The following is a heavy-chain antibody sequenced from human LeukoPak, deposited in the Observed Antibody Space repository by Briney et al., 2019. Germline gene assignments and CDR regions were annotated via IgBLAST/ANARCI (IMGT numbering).Heavy chain of an antibody. D-gene: IGHD6-13*01. CDR2: IYHSGST. CDR3: AIGYSSSWYYYYYGMDV. Sequence: SGTLSLTCAVSGGSISSSNWWSWVRQPPGKGLEWIGEIYHSGSTNYNPSLKSRVTISVDTSKNQFSPKLSSVTAADTAVYYCAIGYSSSWYYYYYGMDVWGQGTTVTVSS. J-gene: IGHJ6*02. CDR1: GGSISSSNW. V-gene: IGHV4-4*02.